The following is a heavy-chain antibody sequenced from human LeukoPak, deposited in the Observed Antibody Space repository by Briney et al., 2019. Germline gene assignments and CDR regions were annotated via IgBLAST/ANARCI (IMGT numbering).Heavy chain of an antibody. CDR3: ARAYCSSTSCQWGFDY. CDR2: IYTSGGT. Sequence: KTSETLSLTCTVSGGSISSYYWSWIRQPPGKGLEWIGRIYTSGGTNYNPSLKSRVTMSIDTSKNQFSLKLSSVTAAGTAVYYCARAYCSSTSCQWGFDYWGQGTLVTVSS. CDR1: GGSISSYY. J-gene: IGHJ4*02. D-gene: IGHD2-2*01. V-gene: IGHV4-4*07.